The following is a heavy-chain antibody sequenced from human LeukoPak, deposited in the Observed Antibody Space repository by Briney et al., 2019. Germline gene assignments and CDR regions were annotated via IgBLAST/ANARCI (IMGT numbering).Heavy chain of an antibody. CDR2: IYHSGST. CDR1: GYSISSGYY. Sequence: SETLSLTCTVSGYSISSGYYWGWIRQPPGKGLEWIGSIYHSGSTYYNPSLKSRVTISVDTSKNQFSLKLSSVTAADTAVYYCARHENIEAYYFDYWGQGTLVTVSS. V-gene: IGHV4-38-2*02. CDR3: ARHENIEAYYFDY. J-gene: IGHJ4*02. D-gene: IGHD2/OR15-2a*01.